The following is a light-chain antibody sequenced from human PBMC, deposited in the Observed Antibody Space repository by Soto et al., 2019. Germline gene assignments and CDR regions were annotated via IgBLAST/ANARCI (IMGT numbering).Light chain of an antibody. V-gene: IGKV3-11*01. J-gene: IGKJ5*01. CDR1: PSVSSY. Sequence: EIVLTQSPATLSLSPGERATLSCRASPSVSSYLAWYQQKPGQAPRLLIYDASNRATGIPARFSGSGSGTDFTLTISSLEPEDFAVYYCQQRSSWPPITFGQGTRLEIK. CDR2: DAS. CDR3: QQRSSWPPIT.